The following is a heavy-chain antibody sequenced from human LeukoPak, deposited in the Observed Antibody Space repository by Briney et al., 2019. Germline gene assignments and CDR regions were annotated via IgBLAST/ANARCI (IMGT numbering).Heavy chain of an antibody. CDR2: IDNGGTTT. V-gene: IGHV3-74*01. CDR1: GFSFSTYW. J-gene: IGHJ4*02. Sequence: GGSLRLSCVAYGFSFSTYWMDWVRQAPGKGLVWVLSIDNGGTTTPHADSVRGRFTISRDNAKNTLYLQMNSLRAEDTAIYYRARVRSDYSSSSPPDYWGQGTPVTVSS. CDR3: ARVRSDYSSSSPPDY. D-gene: IGHD6-6*01.